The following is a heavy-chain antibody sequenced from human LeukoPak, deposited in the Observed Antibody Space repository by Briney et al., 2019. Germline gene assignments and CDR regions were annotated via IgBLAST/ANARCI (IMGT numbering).Heavy chain of an antibody. V-gene: IGHV3-21*01. D-gene: IGHD3-9*01. J-gene: IGHJ4*02. CDR2: ISSSSSYI. CDR1: EFTFSSYS. CDR3: ARGDILTDLDY. Sequence: PGGSLRLSCAASEFTFSSYSMNWVRQAPGKGLEWVSSISSSSSYIYYADSVKGRFTISRDNAKNSLCLQMNSLRAEDTAVYYCARGDILTDLDYWGQGTLVTVSS.